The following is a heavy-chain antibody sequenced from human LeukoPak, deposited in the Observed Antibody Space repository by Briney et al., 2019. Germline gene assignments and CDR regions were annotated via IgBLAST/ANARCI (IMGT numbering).Heavy chain of an antibody. CDR1: GDSISNSY. CDR3: ARHRAYSSSSPFDY. J-gene: IGHJ4*02. Sequence: PSETLSLTCTVSGDSISNSYRSWIRQPPGKGLEWIGYIYYTGSTNYNPSLKSRVTMFVDMSKNQFSLRLSSVTAADTAVYYCARHRAYSSSSPFDYWGQGTLVTVSS. D-gene: IGHD6-6*01. V-gene: IGHV4-59*08. CDR2: IYYTGST.